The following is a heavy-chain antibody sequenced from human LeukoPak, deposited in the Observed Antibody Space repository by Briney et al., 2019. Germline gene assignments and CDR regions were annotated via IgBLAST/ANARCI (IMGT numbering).Heavy chain of an antibody. V-gene: IGHV4-34*01. CDR3: ARRRLRYFDWLEGDYYYYYMDV. D-gene: IGHD3-9*01. CDR1: GESFSGYY. J-gene: IGHJ6*03. CDR2: INHSGST. Sequence: SETLSLTCAVYGESFSGYYWSWIRQPPGKGLEWIGEINHSGSTNYNPSLKSRVTISVDTSKNQFSLKLSSVTAADTAVYYCARRRLRYFDWLEGDYYYYYMDVWGKGTTVTTSS.